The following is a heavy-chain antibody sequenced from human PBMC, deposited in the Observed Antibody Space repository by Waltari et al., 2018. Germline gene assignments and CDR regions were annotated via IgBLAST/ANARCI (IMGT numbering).Heavy chain of an antibody. CDR2: IIMDGSIT. CDR3: VLYISEFLGDC. Sequence: EMQLVESGGGLVQPGGSLRLSCAASGFTFSRYWMHWVLQAPGRGLGSVSTIIMDGSITNSADSVERRFTISRDNAKNTLFLQINSLSAEDTAGYYCVLYISEFLGDCWGQGTLVTVSS. J-gene: IGHJ4*02. CDR1: GFTFSRYW. D-gene: IGHD3-3*01. V-gene: IGHV3-74*01.